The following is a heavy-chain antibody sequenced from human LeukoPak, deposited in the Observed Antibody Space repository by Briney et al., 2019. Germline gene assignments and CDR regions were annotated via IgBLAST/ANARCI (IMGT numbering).Heavy chain of an antibody. J-gene: IGHJ4*02. CDR3: AKEVAAGRKGIDY. V-gene: IGHV3-23*01. CDR1: GFTFSSYA. CDR2: ITGSGGGT. D-gene: IGHD6-6*01. Sequence: GGSPRLSCAASGFTFSSYAMSWVRQAPGKGLEWVSGITGSGGGTYYADSVKGRFTISRDSSSSTLFLQMKSLRAEDTATYYCAKEVAAGRKGIDYWGQGILVTVSS.